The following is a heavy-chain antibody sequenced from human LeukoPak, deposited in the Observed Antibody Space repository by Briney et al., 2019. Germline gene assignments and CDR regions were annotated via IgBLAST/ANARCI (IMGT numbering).Heavy chain of an antibody. CDR3: ARDIDRVFNWFDP. V-gene: IGHV1-3*01. J-gene: IGHJ5*02. D-gene: IGHD6-13*01. CDR1: GYTFTNYI. Sequence: GASVKVSFKASGYTFTNYIIHWVRPAPGQRLEWMGWINPGNGNTKYSQNFQGRVTITTDTSASTAYMELGSLRFEDTAVYYCARDIDRVFNWFDPWGQGTQVTVSS. CDR2: INPGNGNT.